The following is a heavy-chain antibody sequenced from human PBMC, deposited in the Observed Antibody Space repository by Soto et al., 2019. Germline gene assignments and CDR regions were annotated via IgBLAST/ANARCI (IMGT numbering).Heavy chain of an antibody. CDR2: ISYDGSNK. J-gene: IGHJ4*02. Sequence: GGSLRLSCAASGFTFSSFSLHWVRQAPGKGLEWLALISYDGSNKYNADSVKGRFTISRDNSNNTLYLQLNSLRPDDTAVYYCARTTTVAGTPEFDYWGQGA. CDR3: ARTTTVAGTPEFDY. V-gene: IGHV3-30-3*01. D-gene: IGHD6-19*01. CDR1: GFTFSSFS.